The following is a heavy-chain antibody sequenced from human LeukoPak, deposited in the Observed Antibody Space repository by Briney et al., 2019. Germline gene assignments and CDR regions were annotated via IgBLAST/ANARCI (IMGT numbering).Heavy chain of an antibody. CDR1: GYTFTSYD. J-gene: IGHJ4*02. Sequence: ASVKVSCKASGYTFTSYDINWVRQATGQGLEWMGWMNPNSGNTGYAQKFQGRVTMTRNTSISTAYVELSSLRSEDTAVYYCARAGGEQQLSDYWGQGTLVTVSS. V-gene: IGHV1-8*01. CDR3: ARAGGEQQLSDY. D-gene: IGHD6-13*01. CDR2: MNPNSGNT.